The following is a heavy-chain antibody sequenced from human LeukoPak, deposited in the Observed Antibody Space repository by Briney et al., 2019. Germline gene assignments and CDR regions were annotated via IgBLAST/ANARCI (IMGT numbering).Heavy chain of an antibody. CDR3: AKDIVATFPYYYYGMDV. V-gene: IGHV3-23*01. J-gene: IGHJ6*02. Sequence: GGSLRLSCAASGSTFSSYAMSWVRQAPGKGLQWVSAISGSGGSTYYADSVKGRFTISRDNSKNTLYLQMNSLRAEDTAVYYCAKDIVATFPYYYYGMDVWGQGTTVTVSS. D-gene: IGHD5-12*01. CDR2: ISGSGGST. CDR1: GSTFSSYA.